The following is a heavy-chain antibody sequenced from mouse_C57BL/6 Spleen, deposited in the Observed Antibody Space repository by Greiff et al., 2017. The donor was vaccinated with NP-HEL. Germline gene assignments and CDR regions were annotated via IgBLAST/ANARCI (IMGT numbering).Heavy chain of an antibody. CDR3: ARWGPDYYGSSYFDY. V-gene: IGHV1-76*01. Sequence: VQLQQSGAELVRPGASVKLSCKASGYTFTDYYINWVKQRPGQGLEWIARIYPGSGNTYYNEKFKGKATLTAEKSSSTAYMQLSSLTSEDSAVYFCARWGPDYYGSSYFDYWGQGTTLTVSS. D-gene: IGHD1-1*01. J-gene: IGHJ2*01. CDR1: GYTFTDYY. CDR2: IYPGSGNT.